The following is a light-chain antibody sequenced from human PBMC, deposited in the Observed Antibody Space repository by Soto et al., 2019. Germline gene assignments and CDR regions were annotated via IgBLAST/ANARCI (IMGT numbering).Light chain of an antibody. CDR1: SGHSCYA. CDR2: LNSDGSH. J-gene: IGLJ2*01. Sequence: QPVLTQSPSASASLGASVKLTCTLSSGHSCYAIAWHQQQPEKGPRYLMKLNSDGSHSKGDGIPDRFSGSSSGAERYVTISSLQSEDEADYYCQTWGAGTVVFGGRTKLTVL. V-gene: IGLV4-69*01. CDR3: QTWGAGTVV.